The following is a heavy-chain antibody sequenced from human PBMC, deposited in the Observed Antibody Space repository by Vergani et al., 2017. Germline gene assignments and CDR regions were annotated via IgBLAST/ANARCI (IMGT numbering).Heavy chain of an antibody. CDR1: GFSFSSYW. CDR3: ARGIVGGLEFDN. J-gene: IGHJ4*02. CDR2: ISGVGDTI. D-gene: IGHD1-26*01. Sequence: EAQLVESGGDLVQPGGSLRLSCVGSGFSFSSYWVSWVRQAPGKGLEWVSYISGVGDTINYADSVKGRFTISRDNSLHLQMNSLRVEDTAVYYCARGIVGGLEFDNWGQGTLVTVSS. V-gene: IGHV3-48*01.